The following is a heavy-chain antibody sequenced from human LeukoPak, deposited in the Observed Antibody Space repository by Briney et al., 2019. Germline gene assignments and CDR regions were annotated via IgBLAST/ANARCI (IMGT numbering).Heavy chain of an antibody. Sequence: GGSLRLSCAASGFTVSGKYMSWVRQAPGKGLEWVSVIYSGGNTYYADSVRGRFTISRDNSKNTLSLQMNSLRAEDTAVYYCAKGKVVTGIDYWGQGTLVTVSS. CDR2: IYSGGNT. V-gene: IGHV3-66*01. CDR1: GFTVSGKY. D-gene: IGHD2-21*02. CDR3: AKGKVVTGIDY. J-gene: IGHJ4*02.